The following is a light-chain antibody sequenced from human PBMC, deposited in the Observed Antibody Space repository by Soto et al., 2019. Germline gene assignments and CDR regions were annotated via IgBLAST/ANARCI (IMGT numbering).Light chain of an antibody. V-gene: IGKV1-33*01. J-gene: IGKJ4*01. CDR2: DAT. Sequence: DIQMTQSPSSLSASLEDRVTITCQPSQDITYYLNWYQHKPGKAPTLLIYDATTLEPGVPSRFSGSGSATHFPLTISSLPPEDVATYYCQQYAHLPPAFGGGTRLQI. CDR3: QQYAHLPPA. CDR1: QDITYY.